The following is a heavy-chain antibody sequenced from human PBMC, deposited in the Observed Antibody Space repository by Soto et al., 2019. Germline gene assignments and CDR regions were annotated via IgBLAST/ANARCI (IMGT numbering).Heavy chain of an antibody. CDR2: IYPGDSDT. CDR1: GYIFTSYW. V-gene: IGHV5-51*01. J-gene: IGHJ5*02. CDR3: ARQGCSSTSCYEFDWFDP. Sequence: GESLKISGKGSGYIFTSYWIGWVRQMPGKGLEWMGIIYPGDSDTRYSPSFQGQVTISADKSISTAYLQWSSLKASDTAMYYCARQGCSSTSCYEFDWFDPWGQGTLVTVSS. D-gene: IGHD2-2*01.